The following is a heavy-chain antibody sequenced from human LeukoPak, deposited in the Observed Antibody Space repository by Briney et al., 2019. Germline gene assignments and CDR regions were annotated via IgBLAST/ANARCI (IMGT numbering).Heavy chain of an antibody. CDR3: ARIPEEADYYGMDV. CDR2: ILYDVANK. D-gene: IGHD1-14*01. Sequence: VILYDVANKFYADSVNRRFTISRDISKNTLYLQMNSLRGEDTAVYYCARIPEEADYYGMDVWGKGTTVTVSS. V-gene: IGHV3-30*01. J-gene: IGHJ6*04.